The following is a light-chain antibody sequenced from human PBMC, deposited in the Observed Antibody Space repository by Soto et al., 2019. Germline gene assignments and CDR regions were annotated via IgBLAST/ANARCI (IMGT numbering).Light chain of an antibody. V-gene: IGKV2-28*01. Sequence: DLVMTQSPLSLPVTPGEPASISCRSSQSLLHSNGYKYLDWYLQKPGQSPQLLIYLGSNRASGVPDRFSGSGSGTDFTLKISRVEAEDVGVYYCMQALQIPITFGGGTKVEIK. J-gene: IGKJ4*01. CDR1: QSLLHSNGYKY. CDR3: MQALQIPIT. CDR2: LGS.